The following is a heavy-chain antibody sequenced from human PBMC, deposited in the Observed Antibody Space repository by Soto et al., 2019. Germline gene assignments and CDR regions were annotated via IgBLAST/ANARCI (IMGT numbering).Heavy chain of an antibody. CDR2: LYDLDGT. V-gene: IGHV3-53*01. J-gene: IGHJ3*02. D-gene: IGHD3-10*01. CDR1: GFTVSGKKY. CDR3: ATWHLREHAYDI. Sequence: VGSLRLSCAAFGFTVSGKKYVAWVRQAPGKGLEWVSALYDLDGTYYADSVKGRFTTSSDSSRTTVYLQMNDLRPDDTAVYSCATWHLREHAYDIWGQGTTVTVSS.